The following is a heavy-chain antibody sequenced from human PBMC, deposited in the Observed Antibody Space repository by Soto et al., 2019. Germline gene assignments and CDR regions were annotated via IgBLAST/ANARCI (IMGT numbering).Heavy chain of an antibody. V-gene: IGHV4-34*01. D-gene: IGHD3-3*01. Sequence: SETLSLTCAVYGGSFSGYYWSWIRQPPGKGLEWIGEINHSGSTNYNPSLKSRVTISVDTSKNQFSLKLSSVTAADTAVYYCARGAIFGVVSPFYYYYGMDVWGQGTTVTVS. CDR1: GGSFSGYY. CDR2: INHSGST. J-gene: IGHJ6*02. CDR3: ARGAIFGVVSPFYYYYGMDV.